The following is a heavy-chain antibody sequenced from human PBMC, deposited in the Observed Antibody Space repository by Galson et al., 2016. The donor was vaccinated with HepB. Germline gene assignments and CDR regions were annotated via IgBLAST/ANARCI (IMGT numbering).Heavy chain of an antibody. J-gene: IGHJ6*03. CDR1: GYTFNSYA. CDR3: ARDWSSGYNDYFDV. Sequence: QSGAEVKKPGASVQVSCKASGYTFNSYAISWVRQAPGQGLEWLGWISTYNGNRNYAQKLQGRVTMTTDTSTSTAYLELRSRRSDDTAVYYGARDWSSGYNDYFDVWGQGTTVIVSS. CDR2: ISTYNGNR. V-gene: IGHV1-18*01. D-gene: IGHD3-22*01.